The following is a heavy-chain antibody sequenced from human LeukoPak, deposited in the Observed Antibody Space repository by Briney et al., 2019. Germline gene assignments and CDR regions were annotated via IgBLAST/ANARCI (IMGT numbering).Heavy chain of an antibody. CDR1: SGSFSGYH. V-gene: IGHV4-34*01. CDR2: INHSGST. Sequence: SETLSLTCAVYSGSFSGYHWSWIRQPPGKGLEWIGEINHSGSTNYNPSLKSRVTISVDTSKNQFSLKLSSVTAADTAVYYCARGRGVFLYYFDYWGQGTLVTVSS. D-gene: IGHD3-3*01. J-gene: IGHJ4*02. CDR3: ARGRGVFLYYFDY.